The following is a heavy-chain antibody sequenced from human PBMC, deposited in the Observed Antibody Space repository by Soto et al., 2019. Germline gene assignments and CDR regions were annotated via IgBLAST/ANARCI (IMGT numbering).Heavy chain of an antibody. CDR3: AKYQATTYYFDMDA. J-gene: IGHJ6*02. V-gene: IGHV3-30*18. Sequence: PGGSLRLSCAASGFTFSSYGMHWVRQAPGKGLEWVAVISYDGSNKYYADSVKGRFTISRDNSKNTLYLQMNSLRAEDTAVYYCAKYQATTYYFDMDAWGQGTTVTVAS. CDR2: ISYDGSNK. CDR1: GFTFSSYG. D-gene: IGHD1-26*01.